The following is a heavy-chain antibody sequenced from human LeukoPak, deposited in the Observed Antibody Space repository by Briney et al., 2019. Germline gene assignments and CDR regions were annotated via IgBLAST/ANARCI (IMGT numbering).Heavy chain of an antibody. J-gene: IGHJ6*03. CDR2: VFYSGSP. D-gene: IGHD2-2*01. V-gene: IGHV4-39*01. CDR1: GGSISSSNSY. Sequence: SETLSLTCTVSGGSISSSNSYWGWIRQPPGQGLEWIGTVFYSGSPYYNPSLKSRVTISVDTSKNQFSLKLSSVTAADTAVYYCARLVVPAAYYMDVWGKGTTVTIS. CDR3: ARLVVPAAYYMDV.